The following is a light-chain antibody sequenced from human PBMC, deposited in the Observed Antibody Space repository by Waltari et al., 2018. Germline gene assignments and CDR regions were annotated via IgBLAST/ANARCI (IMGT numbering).Light chain of an antibody. CDR2: VNSDGSH. Sequence: QLALTQSPSASASLGASVKLTCTLNSGHTSNVVAWLQQQPEKGPRYLMKVNSDGSHSKGEHIPDRFSGSGSGAGRYLPIASLQSEDEADYYCQTGGHGTWVLGGGTKLTVL. CDR1: SGHTSNV. J-gene: IGLJ3*02. V-gene: IGLV4-69*02. CDR3: QTGGHGTWV.